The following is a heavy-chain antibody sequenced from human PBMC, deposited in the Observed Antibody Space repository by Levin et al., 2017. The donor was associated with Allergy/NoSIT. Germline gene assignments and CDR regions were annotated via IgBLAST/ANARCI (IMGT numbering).Heavy chain of an antibody. D-gene: IGHD2-2*01. J-gene: IGHJ3*02. CDR1: GGSISSYY. CDR3: ARGVVPASSI. Sequence: SQTLSLTCTVSGGSISSYYWSWIRQPPGKGLEWIGYIYYSGSTNYNPSLKSRVTISVDTSKNQFSLKLSSVTAADTAVYYCARGVVPASSIWGQGTMVTVSS. CDR2: IYYSGST. V-gene: IGHV4-59*01.